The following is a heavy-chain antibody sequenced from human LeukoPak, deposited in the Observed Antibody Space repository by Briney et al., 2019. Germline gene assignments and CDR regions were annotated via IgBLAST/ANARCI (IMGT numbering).Heavy chain of an antibody. D-gene: IGHD2-15*01. CDR2: IIPIFGTA. Sequence: ASVKVSCKASGYTFTSYAISWVRQAPGQGLEWMGGIIPIFGTANYAQKFQGRVTITTDESTSTAYMELSSLRSEDTAVYYCARVVVVAANYYFDYWGQGTLVTVSS. J-gene: IGHJ4*02. V-gene: IGHV1-69*05. CDR3: ARVVVVAANYYFDY. CDR1: GYTFTSYA.